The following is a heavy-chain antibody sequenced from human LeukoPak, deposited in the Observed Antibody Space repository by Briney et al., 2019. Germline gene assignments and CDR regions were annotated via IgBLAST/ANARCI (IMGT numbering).Heavy chain of an antibody. Sequence: PSETLSLTCTVSGGSISSYYWSWIRQPPGKGLEWIGEINHSGSTNYNPSLKSRVTISVDTSKNQFSLKLSSVTAADTAVYYCARHFRTYYYGSGSYNWFDPWGQGTLVTVSS. CDR1: GGSISSYY. CDR3: ARHFRTYYYGSGSYNWFDP. D-gene: IGHD3-10*01. J-gene: IGHJ5*02. CDR2: INHSGST. V-gene: IGHV4-34*01.